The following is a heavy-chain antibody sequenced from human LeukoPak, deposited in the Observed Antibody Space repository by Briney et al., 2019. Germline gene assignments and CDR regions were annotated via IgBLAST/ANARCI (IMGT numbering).Heavy chain of an antibody. J-gene: IGHJ5*02. CDR1: GFTVSGNY. Sequence: GGSLRLSCAASGFTVSGNYMSWVRQAPGKGLEWVAGIPSSGPITYYADSVKGRFTISRDNSKNTLYLQMNSLTAEDTGVYYCANRVAQHDSWGQGTLVTVSS. V-gene: IGHV3-53*01. D-gene: IGHD3-16*01. CDR3: ANRVAQHDS. CDR2: IPSSGPIT.